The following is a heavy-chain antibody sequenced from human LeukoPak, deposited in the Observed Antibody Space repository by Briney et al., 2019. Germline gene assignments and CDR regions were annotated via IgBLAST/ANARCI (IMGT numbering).Heavy chain of an antibody. CDR1: GFTFSNYD. CDR2: ISTSGGST. CDR3: ARRTYVDY. Sequence: GGSLRLSCAASGFTFSNYDMIWVRQAQGKGLEWVSYISTSGGSTNYADSVKGRFTISRDNAKNSLYLQMNSLRAEGTALYYCARRTYVDYWGQGTLVTVSS. D-gene: IGHD3-16*01. J-gene: IGHJ4*02. V-gene: IGHV3-48*03.